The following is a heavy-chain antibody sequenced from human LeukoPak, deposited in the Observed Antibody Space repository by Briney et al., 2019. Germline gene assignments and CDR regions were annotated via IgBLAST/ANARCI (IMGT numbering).Heavy chain of an antibody. Sequence: ASVKVSCKASGYTFSTYDINWGRQATGQGLEWMGWMNPNSGNTGYAQKFQGRVTMTRNTSISTAYMELSSLRSEDTAVYYCARGLSLLWFGELFFWFDPWGQGTLVTVSS. CDR1: GYTFSTYD. J-gene: IGHJ5*02. V-gene: IGHV1-8*02. D-gene: IGHD3-10*01. CDR2: MNPNSGNT. CDR3: ARGLSLLWFGELFFWFDP.